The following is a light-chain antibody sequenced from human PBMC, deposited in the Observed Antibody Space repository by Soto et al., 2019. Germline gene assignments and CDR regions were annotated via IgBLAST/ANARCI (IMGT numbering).Light chain of an antibody. J-gene: IGLJ3*02. CDR2: EVS. CDR1: SSDVGAYNY. Sequence: QSALTQPASVSGSPGQSITISCTATSSDVGAYNYVSWYQQHPGKAPKLMIFEVSNRPSGVSIRFSGSKSGNTASLTISGLQAADEADYYCSSYTRNSPWVFGGGTKVTVL. CDR3: SSYTRNSPWV. V-gene: IGLV2-14*01.